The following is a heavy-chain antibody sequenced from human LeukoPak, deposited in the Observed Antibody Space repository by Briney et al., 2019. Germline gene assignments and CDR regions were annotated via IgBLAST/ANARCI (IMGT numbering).Heavy chain of an antibody. J-gene: IGHJ4*02. CDR2: ISGSGGGT. CDR3: AKGRGSDRDGFNFSGFRSDMPFPDD. Sequence: GGSLRLSCATSGFTIGKSDMAWVRQAPGKGLEWVSGISGSGGGTYYADSVKGRFTISRDNSKNTLSLQMNSLRAEDTALYYCAKGRGSDRDGFNFSGFRSDMPFPDDRGQGTPVTVSS. CDR1: GFTIGKSD. V-gene: IGHV3-23*01. D-gene: IGHD5-24*01.